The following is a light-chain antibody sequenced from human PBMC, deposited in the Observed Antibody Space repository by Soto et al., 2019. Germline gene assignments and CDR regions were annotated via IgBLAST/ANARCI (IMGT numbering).Light chain of an antibody. V-gene: IGLV2-8*01. J-gene: IGLJ1*01. CDR2: GVA. CDR3: SSYAGSNNFV. Sequence: QSALTQPPSASGSPGQSVTNSCTGTSSDVGGYNYVSWFQQHPGKAPKVIIYGVANRPSGVPDRFSGSKSGNTASLTVSGLQAEDEADYYCSSYAGSNNFVFGTGTKVTVL. CDR1: SSDVGGYNY.